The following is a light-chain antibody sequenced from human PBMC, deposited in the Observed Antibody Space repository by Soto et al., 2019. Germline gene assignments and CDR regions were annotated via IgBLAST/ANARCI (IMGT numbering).Light chain of an antibody. CDR2: EVA. J-gene: IGLJ2*01. Sequence: QSALTQPASVSGSPGQSITISCTGTNSDVGAYPYVSWYQQHPGNAPKLLIYEVADRPSGVSDRFSGSKSGNTASLTISALQAEDEADYFCSSYASTSTLVVFGGGTKLTVL. CDR1: NSDVGAYPY. CDR3: SSYASTSTLVV. V-gene: IGLV2-14*03.